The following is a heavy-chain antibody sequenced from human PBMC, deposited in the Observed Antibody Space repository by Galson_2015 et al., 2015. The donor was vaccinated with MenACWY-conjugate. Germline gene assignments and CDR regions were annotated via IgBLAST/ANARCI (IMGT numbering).Heavy chain of an antibody. Sequence: SLRLSCAASGFAFSRYAMHWVRQAPAKGLEWMAVKWNDGSKTCYADSVKGRFTISRDKSKNTSYLQMNSLRAEDTAMYYCFAINSVIVYWGQGALVTVSS. CDR3: FAINSVIVY. CDR1: GFAFSRYA. CDR2: KWNDGSKT. D-gene: IGHD5/OR15-5a*01. J-gene: IGHJ4*02. V-gene: IGHV3-33*01.